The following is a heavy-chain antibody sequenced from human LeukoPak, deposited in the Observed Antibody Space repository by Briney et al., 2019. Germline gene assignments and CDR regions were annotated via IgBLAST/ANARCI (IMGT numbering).Heavy chain of an antibody. CDR1: GDSSDNNGFY. CDR3: ARRRSFDY. CDR2: IYYSGST. Sequence: SETLSLTCTVSGDSSDNNGFYWGWIRQPPGKGLEWIGNIYYSGSTYYNPSLKSRVTTSVDTSKNQFSLKLSSVTAADTAVYYCARRRSFDYWGQGTLVTVSS. J-gene: IGHJ4*02. V-gene: IGHV4-39*07.